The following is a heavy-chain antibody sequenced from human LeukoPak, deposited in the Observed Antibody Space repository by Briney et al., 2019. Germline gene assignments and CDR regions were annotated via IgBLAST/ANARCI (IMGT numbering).Heavy chain of an antibody. CDR3: AKGGYSGYGGYYYYYYMDV. J-gene: IGHJ6*03. CDR1: GFTFSSYG. D-gene: IGHD5-12*01. Sequence: GGSLRLSCAASGFTFSSYGMSWVRQAPGKGLEWVSAISGSGGSTYYADSVKGRFTISRDNSKNTLYLQMNSLRAEDTAVYYCAKGGYSGYGGYYYYYYMDVWGKGTTVTISS. V-gene: IGHV3-23*01. CDR2: ISGSGGST.